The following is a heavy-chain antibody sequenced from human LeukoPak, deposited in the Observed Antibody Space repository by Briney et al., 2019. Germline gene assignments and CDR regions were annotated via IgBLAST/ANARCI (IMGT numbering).Heavy chain of an antibody. CDR3: ARLRGRISLYYFDS. CDR1: GDSITNSIW. D-gene: IGHD2/OR15-2a*01. J-gene: IGHJ4*02. CDR2: IYHSGSN. Sequence: KASETLSLTCDVSGDSITNSIWWSWLRQPPGKGLEWIGEIYHSGSNNYNPSLKSRATISIDTSENQFSLKLSPVTAADTAVYYCARLRGRISLYYFDSWGQGTLVTVSS. V-gene: IGHV4-4*02.